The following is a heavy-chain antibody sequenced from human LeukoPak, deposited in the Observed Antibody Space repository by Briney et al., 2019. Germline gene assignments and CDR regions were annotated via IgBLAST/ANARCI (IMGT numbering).Heavy chain of an antibody. D-gene: IGHD3-22*01. CDR1: GFTFSSYS. Sequence: GGSLRLSCAASGFTFSSYSMNWVRQAPGKGLEWVSSISSSSNYIYYADSVKGRFTISRDNAKNSLYLQMNSLRAEDTAVYYCARGDYYDSSGYYNWGQGTLVTVSS. CDR3: ARGDYYDSSGYYN. J-gene: IGHJ4*02. CDR2: ISSSSNYI. V-gene: IGHV3-21*01.